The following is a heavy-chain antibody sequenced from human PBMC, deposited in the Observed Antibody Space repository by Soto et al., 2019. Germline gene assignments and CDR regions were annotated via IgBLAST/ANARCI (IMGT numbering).Heavy chain of an antibody. CDR3: AREPPYDFWSSYQEINWFDP. Sequence: PGGSLRLSCAASGFTFSSYSMNWVRQAPGKGLEWVSYISSSSSTIYYADSVKGRFTISRDNAKNSLYLQMNSLRAEDTAVYYCAREPPYDFWSSYQEINWFDPWGQGTLVTVSS. CDR2: ISSSSSTI. D-gene: IGHD3-3*01. V-gene: IGHV3-48*01. CDR1: GFTFSSYS. J-gene: IGHJ5*02.